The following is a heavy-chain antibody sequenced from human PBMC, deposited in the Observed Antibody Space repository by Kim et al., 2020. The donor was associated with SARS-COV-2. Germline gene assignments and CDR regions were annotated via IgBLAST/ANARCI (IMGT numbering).Heavy chain of an antibody. Sequence: ASVKVSCKASGYTFTGYYMHWVRQAPGQGLEWMGWINPNSGGTNYAQKFQGWVTMTRDTSISTAYMELSRLRSDDTAVYYCARAPFWVDYCGGDCYSGSYYYYGMDVWGQGTTVTVSS. CDR3: ARAPFWVDYCGGDCYSGSYYYYGMDV. CDR2: INPNSGGT. D-gene: IGHD2-21*02. V-gene: IGHV1-2*04. CDR1: GYTFTGYY. J-gene: IGHJ6*02.